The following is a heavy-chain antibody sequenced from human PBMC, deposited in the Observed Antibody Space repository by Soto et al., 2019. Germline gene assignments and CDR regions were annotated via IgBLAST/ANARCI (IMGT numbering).Heavy chain of an antibody. D-gene: IGHD2-15*01. CDR3: ARSCSGGGCYRQIDY. V-gene: IGHV3-48*02. CDR1: GFTFTSHS. CDR2: ITSGSTTI. J-gene: IGHJ4*02. Sequence: QPGGSLRLSCAASGFTFTSHSMNWVRQVPGRGLEWISYITSGSTTIYYGDSVKGRFTISRDNAKNSVYLQMSSLRDEDTAVYYCARSCSGGGCYRQIDYWGQGTLVTVSS.